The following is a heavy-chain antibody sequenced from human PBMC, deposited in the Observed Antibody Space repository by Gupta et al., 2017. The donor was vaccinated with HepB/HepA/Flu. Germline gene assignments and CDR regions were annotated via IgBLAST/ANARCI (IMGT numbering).Heavy chain of an antibody. CDR1: GFTFSSYA. D-gene: IGHD4-17*01. CDR2: ISGSGGST. V-gene: IGHV3-23*01. CDR3: AKREFGTTVTTYYYYYMDV. Sequence: EVQLLESGGGLVQPGGSLRLSCAASGFTFSSYAMSWVRQAPGKGLEWVSAISGSGGSTYYADSVKGRFTISRDNSKNTLYLQMNSLRAEDTAVYYCAKREFGTTVTTYYYYYMDVWGKGTTVTVSS. J-gene: IGHJ6*03.